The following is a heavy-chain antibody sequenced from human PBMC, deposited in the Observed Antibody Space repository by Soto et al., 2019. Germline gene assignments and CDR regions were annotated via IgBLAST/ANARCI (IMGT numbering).Heavy chain of an antibody. V-gene: IGHV1-18*04. CDR1: GYTFTSYG. J-gene: IGHJ4*02. D-gene: IGHD3-22*01. Sequence: ASVKVSCKASGYTFTSYGISWVRQAPGQGLEWMGWINAGNGDTKYSQKFQGRVTITRDTSAITAYMELSSLRSEDTAVYYCARDWTHYDSSGPGDYWGQGTLVTASS. CDR2: INAGNGDT. CDR3: ARDWTHYDSSGPGDY.